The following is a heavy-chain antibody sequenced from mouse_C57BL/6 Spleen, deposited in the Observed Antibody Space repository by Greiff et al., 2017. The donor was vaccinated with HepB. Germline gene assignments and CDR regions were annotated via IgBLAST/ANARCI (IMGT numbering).Heavy chain of an antibody. V-gene: IGHV2-9-1*01. CDR2: IWTGGGT. Sequence: VHLVESGPGLVAPSQSLSITCTVSGFSLTSYAISWVRQPPGKGLEWLGVIWTGGGTNYNSAHKSRLSISKDNSKSQVFLKMNSLQTDDTARYYCARKEGANWDVSMDYWGQGTSVTVSS. J-gene: IGHJ4*01. CDR1: GFSLTSYA. CDR3: ARKEGANWDVSMDY. D-gene: IGHD4-1*01.